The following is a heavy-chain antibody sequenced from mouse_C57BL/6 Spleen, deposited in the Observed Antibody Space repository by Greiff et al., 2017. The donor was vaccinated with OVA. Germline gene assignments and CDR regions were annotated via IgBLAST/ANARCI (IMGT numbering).Heavy chain of an antibody. J-gene: IGHJ1*03. CDR2: IDPEDGDT. V-gene: IGHV14-1*01. CDR3: TTGDYGSSSWYLDV. Sequence: VQLQQSGAELVRPGASVKLSCTASGFNIKDYYMHWVKQRPEQGLEWIGRIDPEDGDTEYAPKFQGKATMTADTSSNTAYLQLSSLTSEDTAVYYCTTGDYGSSSWYLDVWGTGTTVTVSS. D-gene: IGHD1-1*01. CDR1: GFNIKDYY.